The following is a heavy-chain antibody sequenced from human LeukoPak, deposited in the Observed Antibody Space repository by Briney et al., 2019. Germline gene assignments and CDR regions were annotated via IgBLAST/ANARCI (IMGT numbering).Heavy chain of an antibody. CDR1: GYTFTSYD. D-gene: IGHD1-7*01. Sequence: ASVKVSCKASGYTFTSYDINWVRQATGQGLEWMGWMNPNSGNTGYAQKFQGRVTITRNTSISTAYMELSSLRSEDTAVYYCARGGNWNYGGWFDPWGQRTLVTVSS. J-gene: IGHJ5*02. CDR2: MNPNSGNT. V-gene: IGHV1-8*03. CDR3: ARGGNWNYGGWFDP.